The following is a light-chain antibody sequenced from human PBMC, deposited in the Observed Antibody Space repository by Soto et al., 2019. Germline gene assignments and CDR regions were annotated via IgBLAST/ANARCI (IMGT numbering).Light chain of an antibody. Sequence: EIVLTQSPAILSVSPGERVTLSFRASQSISRSLAWYQQKPGQAPRLLISDASTRATGIPARFSGSGSGTEFTLTISSLQSEDFALYYCHQYNSWPPWTFGQGTKVDIK. J-gene: IGKJ2*02. CDR2: DAS. CDR1: QSISRS. CDR3: HQYNSWPPWT. V-gene: IGKV3-15*01.